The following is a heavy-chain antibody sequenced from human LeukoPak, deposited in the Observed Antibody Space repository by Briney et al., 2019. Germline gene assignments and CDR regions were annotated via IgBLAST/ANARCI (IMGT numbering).Heavy chain of an antibody. J-gene: IGHJ5*02. CDR3: ARDSVTTGTPVPPWFDP. CDR2: ISGDGGST. Sequence: PGGSLRLSCAASGFTFDDYAMHWVRQAPGKGLEWVALISGDGGSTYYADSVKGRFTISRDNAKNSLYLQINSLRAEDTALYYCARDSVTTGTPVPPWFDPWGQGTLVTVSS. V-gene: IGHV3-43*02. CDR1: GFTFDDYA. D-gene: IGHD1-1*01.